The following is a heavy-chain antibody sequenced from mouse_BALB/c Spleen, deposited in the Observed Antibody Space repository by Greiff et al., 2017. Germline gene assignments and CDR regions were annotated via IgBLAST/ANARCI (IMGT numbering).Heavy chain of an antibody. CDR3: TRLYYDYASFAY. J-gene: IGHJ3*01. CDR1: GYTFTSYW. Sequence: VQLQQSGTVLARPGASVKMSCKASGYTFTSYWMHWVKQRPGQGLEWIGAIYPGNSDTSYNQKFKGKAKLTAVTSTSTAYMELSSLTNEDSAVYYCTRLYYDYASFAYWGQGTLVTVSA. CDR2: IYPGNSDT. D-gene: IGHD2-4*01. V-gene: IGHV1-5*01.